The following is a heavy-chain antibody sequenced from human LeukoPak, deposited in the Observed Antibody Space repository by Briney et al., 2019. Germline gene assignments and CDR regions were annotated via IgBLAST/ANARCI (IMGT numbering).Heavy chain of an antibody. CDR1: GFTFSSYA. CDR2: ISYDGSNK. CDR3: AKGSYSNYVLVYY. J-gene: IGHJ4*02. V-gene: IGHV3-30*04. Sequence: GGSLRLSCAASGFTFSSYAMHWVRQAPGKGLEWVAVISYDGSNKYYADSVKGRFTISRDNSKDTLYLQMNSLRAEDTAVYYCAKGSYSNYVLVYYWGQGTLVTVSS. D-gene: IGHD4-11*01.